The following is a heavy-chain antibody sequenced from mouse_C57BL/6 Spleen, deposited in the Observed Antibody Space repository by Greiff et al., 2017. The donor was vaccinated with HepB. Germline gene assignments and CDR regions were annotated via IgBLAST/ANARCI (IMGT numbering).Heavy chain of an antibody. V-gene: IGHV1-55*01. CDR2: IYPGSGST. CDR1: GYTFTSYW. J-gene: IGHJ2*01. D-gene: IGHD1-1*01. CDR3: ARSGAYSSCVLYFDY. Sequence: QVQLQQPGAELVKPGASVKMSCKASGYTFTSYWITWVKQRPGQGLEWIGDIYPGSGSTNYNEKFKSKATLTVDTSSSTAYMQLSSLTSEDSAVYYCARSGAYSSCVLYFDYWGQGTTLTVSS.